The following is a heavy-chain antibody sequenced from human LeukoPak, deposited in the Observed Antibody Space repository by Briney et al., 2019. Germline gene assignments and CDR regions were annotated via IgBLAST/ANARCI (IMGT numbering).Heavy chain of an antibody. CDR2: ITISSSYI. Sequence: GGSLRLSCAASGFTFSSYSMNWVRLAPGKGLVCVSSITISSSYIYYADSVKGRFTISRDNAKNSLYLQMSSLRVEDTAVYYCARGYSSSFYFDYWGQGTLVTVSS. CDR1: GFTFSSYS. D-gene: IGHD6-6*01. J-gene: IGHJ4*02. CDR3: ARGYSSSFYFDY. V-gene: IGHV3-21*01.